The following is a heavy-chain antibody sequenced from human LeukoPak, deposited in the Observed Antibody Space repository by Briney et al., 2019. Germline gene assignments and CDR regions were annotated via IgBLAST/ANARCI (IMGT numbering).Heavy chain of an antibody. V-gene: IGHV3-33*06. D-gene: IGHD4-17*01. CDR2: IWYDGSNK. Sequence: GRSLRLSXAASGFTFSSYGMHWVRQAPGKGLEWVAVIWYDGSNKYYADSVKGRFTISRDNSKNTLYLQMNSLRAEDTAVYYCAKDFRYGVPDYWGQGTLVTVSS. J-gene: IGHJ4*02. CDR1: GFTFSSYG. CDR3: AKDFRYGVPDY.